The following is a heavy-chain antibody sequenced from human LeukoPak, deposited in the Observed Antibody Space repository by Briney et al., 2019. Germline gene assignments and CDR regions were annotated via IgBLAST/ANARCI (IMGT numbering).Heavy chain of an antibody. D-gene: IGHD6-19*01. CDR3: ARDAPLAMAGMRPIDY. J-gene: IGHJ4*02. V-gene: IGHV1-18*01. CDR2: ISAYNGNT. CDR1: GYTFTSYG. Sequence: ASVKVSCRASGYTFTSYGISWVRQAPGQGLEWMGWISAYNGNTNYAQKLQGRVTMTTDTSTSTAYMELRSLRSDDTAVYYCARDAPLAMAGMRPIDYWGQGTLVTVSS.